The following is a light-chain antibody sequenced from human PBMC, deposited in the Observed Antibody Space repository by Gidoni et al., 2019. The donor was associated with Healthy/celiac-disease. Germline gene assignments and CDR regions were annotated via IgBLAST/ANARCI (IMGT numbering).Light chain of an antibody. J-gene: IGKJ2*04. CDR1: QSGSSSY. Sequence: EIALTQSPGTLSLSPGERATLSCRASQSGSSSYLAWYQQKPGQAPRLLIYGASSRATGIPDRFSGSGSGTDFTLTISRLEPEDFAVYYCQQYGSSACSFGQGTKLEIK. V-gene: IGKV3-20*01. CDR2: GAS. CDR3: QQYGSSACS.